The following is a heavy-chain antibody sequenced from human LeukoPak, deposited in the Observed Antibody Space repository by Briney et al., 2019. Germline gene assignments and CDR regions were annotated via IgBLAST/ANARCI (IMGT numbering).Heavy chain of an antibody. CDR2: IYSSGST. D-gene: IGHD2-2*01. CDR1: GGSISSYY. J-gene: IGHJ4*02. CDR3: ARGGISTSLDY. V-gene: IGHV4-4*07. Sequence: SETLSLTCTVSGGSISSYYWSWIRQPAGKGLEWIGRIYSSGSTNYNPSLKSRATMSGDTSKNQISLKLSSVTAADTAVYYCARGGISTSLDYWGQGTLVTVSS.